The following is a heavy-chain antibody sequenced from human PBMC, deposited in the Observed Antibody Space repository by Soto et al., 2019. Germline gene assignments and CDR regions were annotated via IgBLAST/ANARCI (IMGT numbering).Heavy chain of an antibody. D-gene: IGHD2-15*01. V-gene: IGHV4-34*01. J-gene: IGHJ6*02. CDR3: ARGRCGTGGGSCYAYYYYYYGMDV. CDR2: INHSGST. CDR1: GGSFSGYN. Sequence: QVQLQQWGAGLLKPSETLSLTCAVYGGSFSGYNWSWIRQPPGKGLEWIGEINHSGSTNYNPSLKSRVTISVDTSKNQFSLKLSSVTAADTAVYYCARGRCGTGGGSCYAYYYYYYGMDVWGQGTTVTVSS.